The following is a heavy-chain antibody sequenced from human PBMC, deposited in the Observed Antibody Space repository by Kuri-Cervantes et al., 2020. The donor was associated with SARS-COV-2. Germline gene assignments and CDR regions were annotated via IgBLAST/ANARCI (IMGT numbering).Heavy chain of an antibody. J-gene: IGHJ3*02. CDR2: IYYSGST. CDR1: GGSISSYY. CDR3: ARDLTGGDDAFDI. V-gene: IGHV4-59*12. D-gene: IGHD7-27*01. Sequence: ESLKISCTVSGGSISSYYWRWIRQPPGKGLEWIGYIYYSGSTNYNPSLKSRVTISVDTSKNQFSLKLSSVTAADTAVYYCARDLTGGDDAFDIWGQGTMVTDSS.